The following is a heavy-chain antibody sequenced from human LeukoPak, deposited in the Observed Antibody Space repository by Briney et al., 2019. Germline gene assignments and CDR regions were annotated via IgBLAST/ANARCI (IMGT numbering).Heavy chain of an antibody. CDR3: ARSRAENYDSSGYPLRYYYYYMDV. J-gene: IGHJ6*03. V-gene: IGHV1-2*02. CDR1: GYTFTGYY. Sequence: VASVKVSCKASGYTFTGYYMHWVRQAPGQGLEWMGWINPNSGGTNYAQKFQGRVTMTRDTSISTAYMELSRLRSDDTAVYYCARSRAENYDSSGYPLRYYYYYMDVWGKGTTVTISS. D-gene: IGHD3-22*01. CDR2: INPNSGGT.